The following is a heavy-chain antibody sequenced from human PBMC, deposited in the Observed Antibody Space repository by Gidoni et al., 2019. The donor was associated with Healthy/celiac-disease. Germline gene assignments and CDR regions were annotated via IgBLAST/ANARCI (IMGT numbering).Heavy chain of an antibody. V-gene: IGHV4-39*01. CDR2: IYYIGST. CDR1: GGSISSGRDS. Sequence: QLQLQESGPGLVKPSETLSRSCTVSGGSISSGRDSWGWIRRPPGQGLEWIGGIYYIGSTYYNPSFTSRVTISVATSKNQFSLTLCLVTAADTAVYSCASLMTWSIITMGRGYFDYWGQGTLVTASS. CDR3: ASLMTWSIITMGRGYFDY. D-gene: IGHD3-10*01. J-gene: IGHJ4*02.